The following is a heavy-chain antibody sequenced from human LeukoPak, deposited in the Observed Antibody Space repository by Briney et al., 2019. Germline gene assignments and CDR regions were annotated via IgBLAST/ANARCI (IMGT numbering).Heavy chain of an antibody. J-gene: IGHJ4*02. Sequence: GGSLRLSCAASGFTFSSYWMNWVRQAPGKGLVWVSRIASDGSSTTYADSVKGRFSISRDNAKNTLYLQMNSLRVEDTAVYYCASGRPHGNDYWGQGTLVTVSS. V-gene: IGHV3-74*01. D-gene: IGHD4-23*01. CDR3: ASGRPHGNDY. CDR2: IASDGSST. CDR1: GFTFSSYW.